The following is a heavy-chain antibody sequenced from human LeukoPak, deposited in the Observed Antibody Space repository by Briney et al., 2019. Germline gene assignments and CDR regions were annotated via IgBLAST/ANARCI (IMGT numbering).Heavy chain of an antibody. Sequence: GGSLRLFCTASGLSFSGQWMNWVRQSPGQGLEWVANIKYDGSEKYYVDSVKGRFTISREDAKNSLSLQMDSVRPEDTAVYYCAFNNNFKYWGQGTLVIVSS. CDR2: IKYDGSEK. V-gene: IGHV3-7*01. J-gene: IGHJ4*02. D-gene: IGHD1/OR15-1a*01. CDR1: GLSFSGQW. CDR3: AFNNNFKY.